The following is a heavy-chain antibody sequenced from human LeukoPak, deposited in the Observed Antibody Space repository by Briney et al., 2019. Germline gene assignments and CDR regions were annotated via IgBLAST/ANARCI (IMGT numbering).Heavy chain of an antibody. V-gene: IGHV3-7*01. Sequence: GGSLRLSCAASGFTFSSYWMSWVRQAPGKGLEWVANIKQDGSEKYYVDSVKGRFTISRDNAKNSLYLQMNSLRAEDTAVYYCARVPIVVVPAATPDYWGQGTLVTVSS. CDR2: IKQDGSEK. J-gene: IGHJ4*02. CDR3: ARVPIVVVPAATPDY. CDR1: GFTFSSYW. D-gene: IGHD2-2*01.